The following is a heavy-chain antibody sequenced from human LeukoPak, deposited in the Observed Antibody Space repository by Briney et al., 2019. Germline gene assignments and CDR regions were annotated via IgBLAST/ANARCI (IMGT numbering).Heavy chain of an antibody. J-gene: IGHJ4*02. D-gene: IGHD6-13*01. Sequence: SETLSLTCAVYGGSFSGYYWSWIRQPPGKGLEWIGEINHSGSTNYNPSLKSRVTISVHTSKNQFSLKLSSVTAADTAVYYCARPGIAREDRGTFDYWGQGTLVTVSS. CDR2: INHSGST. V-gene: IGHV4-34*01. CDR1: GGSFSGYY. CDR3: ARPGIAREDRGTFDY.